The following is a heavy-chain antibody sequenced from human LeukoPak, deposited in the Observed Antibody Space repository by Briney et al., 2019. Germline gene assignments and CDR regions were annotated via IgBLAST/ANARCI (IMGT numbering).Heavy chain of an antibody. CDR3: ARDRHYYDSSGYYVDAFDI. Sequence: ASVKVSCKASRYTFTSYAMHWVRQAPGQRLERMGWINAGNGNTKYSQKFQGRVTITRDTSASTAYMELSSLRSEDTAVYYCARDRHYYDSSGYYVDAFDIWGQGTMVTVSS. V-gene: IGHV1-3*01. CDR1: RYTFTSYA. D-gene: IGHD3-22*01. J-gene: IGHJ3*02. CDR2: INAGNGNT.